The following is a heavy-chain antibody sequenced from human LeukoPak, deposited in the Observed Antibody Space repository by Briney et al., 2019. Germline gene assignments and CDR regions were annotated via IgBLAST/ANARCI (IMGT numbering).Heavy chain of an antibody. J-gene: IGHJ4*02. D-gene: IGHD2-2*01. Sequence: GGSLRLSCAASGFTFSSYWMHWVRQAPGKGLVWVSRINSDGSSTSYADSVKGRFTISRDNAKNTLYLQMNSLRAEDTALYYCAKGGRYCSSTSCYFDYWGQGTLVTVSS. CDR3: AKGGRYCSSTSCYFDY. V-gene: IGHV3-74*01. CDR2: INSDGSST. CDR1: GFTFSSYW.